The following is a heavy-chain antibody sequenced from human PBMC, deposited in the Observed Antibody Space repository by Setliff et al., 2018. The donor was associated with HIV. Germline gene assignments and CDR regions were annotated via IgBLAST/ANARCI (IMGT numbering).Heavy chain of an antibody. Sequence: SETLALTCTVSGGSISDTYYTWIRQTPGKGLECIGLMHVSRETNYNPSLESRVTISMDTSKNQFSLKLSSVTAADTALYFCARHGRSYDSGRWYTWFNSWGQGTPVTVSS. CDR3: ARHGRSYDSGRWYTWFNS. D-gene: IGHD3-10*01. CDR1: GGSISDTY. CDR2: MHVSRET. V-gene: IGHV4-59*08. J-gene: IGHJ5*01.